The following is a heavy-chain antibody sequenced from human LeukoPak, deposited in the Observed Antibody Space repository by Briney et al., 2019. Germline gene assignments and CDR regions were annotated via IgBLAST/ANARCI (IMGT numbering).Heavy chain of an antibody. CDR2: ISGSGGST. Sequence: SGGSLRLSCAASGFTFSSYAMSWVRQAPGKGLEWVSAISGSGGSTYYADSVKGRFTISRDNSKNTLYLQMNSLRAEDTAVYYCAKDQWWSSGWYWGGSDYWGQGTLITVSS. CDR1: GFTFSSYA. J-gene: IGHJ4*02. V-gene: IGHV3-23*01. D-gene: IGHD6-19*01. CDR3: AKDQWWSSGWYWGGSDY.